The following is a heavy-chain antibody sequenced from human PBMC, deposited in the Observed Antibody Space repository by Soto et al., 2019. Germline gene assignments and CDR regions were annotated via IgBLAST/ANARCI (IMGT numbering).Heavy chain of an antibody. CDR3: ARHAEGANTAMVYDYYYGMDV. Sequence: SETLSLTCTVSGGSISSSSYYWGWIRQPPGKGLEWIGSIYYSGSTYYNPSLKSRVTISVDTSKNQFSLKLSSVTAADTAVYYCARHAEGANTAMVYDYYYGMDVWGQGTTVTVSS. J-gene: IGHJ6*02. CDR2: IYYSGST. CDR1: GGSISSSSYY. D-gene: IGHD5-18*01. V-gene: IGHV4-39*01.